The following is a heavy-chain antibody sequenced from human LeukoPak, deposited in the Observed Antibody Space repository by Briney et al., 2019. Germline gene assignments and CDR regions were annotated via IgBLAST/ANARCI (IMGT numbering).Heavy chain of an antibody. D-gene: IGHD5-24*01. Sequence: GGSLRLSCAASGFTFSSYGMHWVRQAPGKGLEWVAFIRYDGSNKYYADSVKGRFTISRDNSKNTLYLQMNSLRAEDTAVYYCAKDDLGKGYKLPFDYWGQGTLVTVSS. CDR1: GFTFSSYG. J-gene: IGHJ4*02. CDR3: AKDDLGKGYKLPFDY. CDR2: IRYDGSNK. V-gene: IGHV3-30*02.